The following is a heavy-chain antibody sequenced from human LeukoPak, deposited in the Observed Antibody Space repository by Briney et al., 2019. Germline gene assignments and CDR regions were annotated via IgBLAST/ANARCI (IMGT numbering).Heavy chain of an antibody. CDR1: GFAFSSYV. Sequence: GGSLILSCAASGFAFSSYVMSWVRQAPGKGLEWVSAISGSGGSTYYADSVKGRFTISRDNSKNTLYLQMNSLRAEDTAVYYCAKVWDIVVVPAPYYFDYWGQGTLVTVSS. CDR2: ISGSGGST. V-gene: IGHV3-23*01. J-gene: IGHJ4*02. CDR3: AKVWDIVVVPAPYYFDY. D-gene: IGHD2-2*01.